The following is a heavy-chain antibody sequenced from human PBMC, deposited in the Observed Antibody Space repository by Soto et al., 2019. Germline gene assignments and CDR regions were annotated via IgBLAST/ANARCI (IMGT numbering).Heavy chain of an antibody. J-gene: IGHJ5*02. CDR1: GYTFTSYG. D-gene: IGHD3-22*01. Sequence: QVQLVQTGAEVKKPGASVKVSCKASGYTFTSYGISWVRQAPGQGLEWMGWISAYNGNTNYAQKLQGRVTMTTDTSTSTAYMELRSLRSDDTAVYYCARVATMIVVMEGGGWFDPWGQGTLVTVSS. V-gene: IGHV1-18*01. CDR3: ARVATMIVVMEGGGWFDP. CDR2: ISAYNGNT.